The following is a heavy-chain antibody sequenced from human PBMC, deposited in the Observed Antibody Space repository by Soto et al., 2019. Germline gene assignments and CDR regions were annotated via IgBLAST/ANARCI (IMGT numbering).Heavy chain of an antibody. CDR1: GGSFSGYY. V-gene: IGHV4-34*01. CDR3: ARDRNWYSSGWSHFDY. J-gene: IGHJ4*02. D-gene: IGHD6-19*01. CDR2: INHSGST. Sequence: PSETLSLTCAVYGGSFSGYYWSWIRQPPGKGLEWIGEINHSGSTNYNPSLKSRVTISVDTSKNQFSLKLSSVTAADTAVYYCARDRNWYSSGWSHFDYWGQGTLVTVSS.